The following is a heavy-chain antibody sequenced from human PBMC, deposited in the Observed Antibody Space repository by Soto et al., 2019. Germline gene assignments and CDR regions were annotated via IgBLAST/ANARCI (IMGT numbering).Heavy chain of an antibody. D-gene: IGHD3-3*01. CDR1: GYSFTSYW. CDR2: IYPGDPDT. CDR3: ARLGAEWSGPTAGASDI. V-gene: IGHV5-51*01. Sequence: RGESLKISCKGSGYSFTSYWIGWVRQMPGKGLEWMGIIYPGDPDTRYSPSFQGLVTISADKSISTAYLQWSSLKASDTAMYYCARLGAEWSGPTAGASDIWGQGTMVTVS. J-gene: IGHJ3*02.